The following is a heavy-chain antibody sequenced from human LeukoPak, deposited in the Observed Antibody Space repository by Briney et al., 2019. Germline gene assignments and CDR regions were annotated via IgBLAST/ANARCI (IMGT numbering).Heavy chain of an antibody. CDR3: ARDYYGSGWYGDY. D-gene: IGHD6-19*01. J-gene: IGHJ4*02. CDR2: IKQDGSEK. CDR1: GFTFGIYW. V-gene: IGHV3-7*04. Sequence: GGSLRLSCAASGFTFGIYWMSWVRQAPGKGLEWVANIKQDGSEKFYVDSVKGRFILSRDNAKNSLFLQMNSLRAEDTAVYYCARDYYGSGWYGDYWGQGTLVTVSS.